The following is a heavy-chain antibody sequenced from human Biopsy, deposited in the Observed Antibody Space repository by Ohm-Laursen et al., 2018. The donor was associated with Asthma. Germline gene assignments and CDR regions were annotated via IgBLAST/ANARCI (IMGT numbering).Heavy chain of an antibody. CDR3: ASRGGDFWSGYYMDY. V-gene: IGHV3-30*03. D-gene: IGHD3-3*01. CDR2: ISFDGRYE. CDR1: GFAFSQGG. Sequence: SLRLSCSATGFAFSQGGMHWVRQVPGKGPEWVALISFDGRYEYYADSVKGRFTISRDNPMKRLYLQMSSLTAEDTAVYYCASRGGDFWSGYYMDYWGQGTLVTVSS. J-gene: IGHJ4*02.